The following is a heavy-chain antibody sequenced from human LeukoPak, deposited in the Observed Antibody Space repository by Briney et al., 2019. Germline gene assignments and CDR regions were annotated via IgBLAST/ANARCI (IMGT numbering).Heavy chain of an antibody. CDR1: GGSISSYY. V-gene: IGHV4-59*08. CDR2: IYYSGST. J-gene: IGHJ4*02. D-gene: IGHD6-19*01. Sequence: LETLSLTCTVSGGSISSYYWSWIRQPPGKGLEWIGYIYYSGSTNYNPSLKSRVTISVDTSKKQFSLKLSSVTAADTAVYYCARGIAVAGAVPFDYWGQGTLVTVSS. CDR3: ARGIAVAGAVPFDY.